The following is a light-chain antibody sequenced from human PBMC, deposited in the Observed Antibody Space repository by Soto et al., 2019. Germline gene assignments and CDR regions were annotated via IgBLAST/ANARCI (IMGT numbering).Light chain of an antibody. CDR1: QSLNRD. CDR2: GAS. V-gene: IGKV3-15*01. CDR3: QQYNNWPPIT. J-gene: IGKJ5*01. Sequence: EIVMTQSTAPLSVSPGERATLSCRASQSLNRDLAWYQQRPGQSPRLLIFGASIRAAGIPARFSGSGSGTEFTLTIDSLEPEDFAVYYCQQYNNWPPITFGQGTRLEIK.